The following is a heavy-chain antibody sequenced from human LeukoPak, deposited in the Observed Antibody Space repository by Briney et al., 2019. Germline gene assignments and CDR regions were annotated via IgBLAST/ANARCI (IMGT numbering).Heavy chain of an antibody. Sequence: GGSLRLSCAASGFTFSSYSMNWVRQAPGKGLEWVSYISSSSSTIYYADSVKGRLTISRDNAKNSLYLQMNSLRAEDTAVYYCADSSGYYYGAFDIWGQGTMVTVSS. CDR2: ISSSSSTI. J-gene: IGHJ3*02. CDR3: ADSSGYYYGAFDI. V-gene: IGHV3-48*04. CDR1: GFTFSSYS. D-gene: IGHD3-22*01.